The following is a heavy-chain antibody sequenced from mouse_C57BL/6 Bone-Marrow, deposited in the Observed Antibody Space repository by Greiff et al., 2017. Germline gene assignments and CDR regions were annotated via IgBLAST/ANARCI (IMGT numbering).Heavy chain of an antibody. Sequence: QVQLQQSGAELVKPGASVKLSCKASGYPFPSYWVHWVKQRPGQSLEWIGMIHSNSGSTNYNEKFKSKATLTVDKSSSTAYMQLSSLTSEDSAVYYCARRKGFAYWGQGTLVTVSA. V-gene: IGHV1-64*01. J-gene: IGHJ3*01. CDR1: GYPFPSYW. CDR3: ARRKGFAY. CDR2: IHSNSGST.